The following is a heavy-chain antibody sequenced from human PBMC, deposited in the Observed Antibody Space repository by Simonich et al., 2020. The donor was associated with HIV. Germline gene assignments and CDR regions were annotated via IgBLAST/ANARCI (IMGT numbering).Heavy chain of an antibody. CDR1: GGSFSGYY. J-gene: IGHJ4*02. Sequence: QVQLQQWGAGLLKPSETLSLTCAVYGGSFSGYYWSWIRQSPGKGLEWIGEINHSGSSNYNPSRKSRVTISVDASKNQFSLKLSSVTAADTAVYYCTRGYGDYGDYWGQGTLVTVSS. V-gene: IGHV4-34*01. D-gene: IGHD4-17*01. CDR2: INHSGSS. CDR3: TRGYGDYGDY.